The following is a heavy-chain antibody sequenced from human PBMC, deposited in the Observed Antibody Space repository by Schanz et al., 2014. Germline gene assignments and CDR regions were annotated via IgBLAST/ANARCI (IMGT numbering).Heavy chain of an antibody. J-gene: IGHJ4*02. CDR3: ARGRGFYDY. D-gene: IGHD3-10*01. Sequence: QVQLVQSGAEVKKPGASVKVSCKASGYTFTSYGINWVRQAPGQGLEWMGMINPSGGSTTYAQKFQGRVTMTRDTSTNTAYMELSSLTSEDTAVHYCARGRGFYDYWGQGTLVTVSS. CDR2: INPSGGST. V-gene: IGHV1-46*01. CDR1: GYTFTSYG.